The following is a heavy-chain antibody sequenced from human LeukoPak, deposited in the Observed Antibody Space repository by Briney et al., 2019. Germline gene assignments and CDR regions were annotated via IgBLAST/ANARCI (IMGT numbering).Heavy chain of an antibody. Sequence: GRSLRLSCVVSGFRFDDYGMHWVRQAPGKGLEWVSGISWSGTTTGYADSVKGRFTISRDSAKNFLYLQMDSLRVEDTALYYCAKDESTGGFAPGYFYGMGVWGQGTTVTVSS. CDR1: GFRFDDYG. J-gene: IGHJ6*02. CDR2: ISWSGTTT. D-gene: IGHD3-16*01. CDR3: AKDESTGGFAPGYFYGMGV. V-gene: IGHV3-9*01.